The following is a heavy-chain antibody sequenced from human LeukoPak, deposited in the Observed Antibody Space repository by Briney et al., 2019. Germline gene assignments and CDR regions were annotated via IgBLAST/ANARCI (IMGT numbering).Heavy chain of an antibody. CDR3: SATIVVLTGYYYGMNV. D-gene: IGHD2/OR15-2a*01. Sequence: SQTLSLTCTVSGGSISSGDYYWSWIRQPPGKGLEWIGYIYYSGSTSYNPSLKSRVTISVDPFKSQFSLKLSSVTAADTAVYYCSATIVVLTGYYYGMNVWGQGTTVTVSS. V-gene: IGHV4-30-4*01. J-gene: IGHJ6*02. CDR2: IYYSGST. CDR1: GGSISSGDYY.